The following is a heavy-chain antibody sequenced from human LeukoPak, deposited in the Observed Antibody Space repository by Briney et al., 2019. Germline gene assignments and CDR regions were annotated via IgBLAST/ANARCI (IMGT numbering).Heavy chain of an antibody. J-gene: IGHJ4*02. D-gene: IGHD4-17*01. CDR1: GFTFSSYG. Sequence: GGSLRLSCAASGFTFSSYGMHWVRQAPGKGLEWVTVISYDGSNKYYADSVKGRFTISRDNSKSTLYLQMNSLRAEDTAVYYCAKPDYGDYFFDFWGQGTLVSVSS. V-gene: IGHV3-30*18. CDR3: AKPDYGDYFFDF. CDR2: ISYDGSNK.